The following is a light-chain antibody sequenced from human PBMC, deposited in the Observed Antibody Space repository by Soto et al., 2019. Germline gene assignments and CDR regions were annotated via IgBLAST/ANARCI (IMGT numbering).Light chain of an antibody. J-gene: IGLJ1*01. CDR1: RIDVGAYNY. CDR3: SSYTTSSTRV. Sequence: QSALTQPASVSGSPGQSITISCTGTRIDVGAYNYVSWYQQYPGKAPKLIIYAVTDRPSGVSHRFSGSKSGNTASLTISGLQAEDEADYYCSSYTTSSTRVFGTGTKGTVL. V-gene: IGLV2-14*01. CDR2: AVT.